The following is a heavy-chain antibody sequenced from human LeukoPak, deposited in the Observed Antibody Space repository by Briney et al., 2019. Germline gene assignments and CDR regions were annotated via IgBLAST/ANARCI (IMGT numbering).Heavy chain of an antibody. CDR3: ARGAAPYYDFWSGYYNDAFDI. V-gene: IGHV1-46*01. CDR1: RFTFSSYY. Sequence: ASVKVSCKASRFTFSSYYFNWVRQAPGQGLEWMGIIRPSGGGSTTYAQQFQGRVSMTSDTSTSTVYMELSSLRSEDTAVYYCARGAAPYYDFWSGYYNDAFDIWGQGTMVTVSS. D-gene: IGHD3-3*01. J-gene: IGHJ3*02. CDR2: IRPSGGGST.